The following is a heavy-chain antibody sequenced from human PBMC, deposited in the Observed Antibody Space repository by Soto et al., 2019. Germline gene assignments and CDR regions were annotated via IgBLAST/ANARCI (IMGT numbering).Heavy chain of an antibody. CDR2: ISAYNGNT. CDR1: GYTFTSYG. J-gene: IGHJ4*02. Sequence: QVQLVQSGAEVKKPGASVKVSCKASGYTFTSYGISWVRQAPGQGLEWMGWISAYNGNTNYAQKLQGRVTMTTDTSTSTAYMEMRSLRSDDTAVYYCARDRMYYYGSGSYYLLDYWGQGTLVTVSS. D-gene: IGHD3-10*01. V-gene: IGHV1-18*01. CDR3: ARDRMYYYGSGSYYLLDY.